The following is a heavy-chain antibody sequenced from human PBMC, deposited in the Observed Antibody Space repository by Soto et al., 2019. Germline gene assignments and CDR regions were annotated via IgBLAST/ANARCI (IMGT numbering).Heavy chain of an antibody. Sequence: GGSLSLSCAASGFTFSNAWMSWVRQAPGKGLEWVGRIKSKTDGGTTDYAAPVKGRFTISRDDSKNTLYLQMNSLKTEDTAVYYCTTENYYVEDAFDIWGQGTMVTVSS. V-gene: IGHV3-15*01. D-gene: IGHD4-17*01. CDR3: TTENYYVEDAFDI. J-gene: IGHJ3*02. CDR1: GFTFSNAW. CDR2: IKSKTDGGTT.